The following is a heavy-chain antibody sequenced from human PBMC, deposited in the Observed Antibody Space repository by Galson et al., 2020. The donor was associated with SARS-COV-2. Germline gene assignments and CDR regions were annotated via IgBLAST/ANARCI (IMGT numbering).Heavy chain of an antibody. CDR2: VYSSGSP. J-gene: IGHJ6*03. CDR1: GDSVSSGGYF. V-gene: IGHV4-61*09. D-gene: IGHD3-9*01. CDR3: ARDVNGDSDILTGFYRDYYYYMDV. Sequence: SETLSLTCRVSGDSVSSGGYFWSWIRQPAGKGLEWLGHVYSSGSPDFNPSLKSRVSISVDTSKNQDSLKLNSVTATDTAVYYCARDVNGDSDILTGFYRDYYYYMDVWGKGTTVTISS.